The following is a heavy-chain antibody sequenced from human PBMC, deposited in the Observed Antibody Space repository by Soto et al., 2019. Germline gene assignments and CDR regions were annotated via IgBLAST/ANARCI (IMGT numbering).Heavy chain of an antibody. D-gene: IGHD1-26*01. CDR2: ISPYNGNT. Sequence: GASVKVSCKASGYNFVKYGITWVRQAPGQGLEWLGWISPYNGNTKYAQKIQGRVIMTTDTSTTTAYLELLSLTSDDTAVYYCVRGDLMWGGPGARVTVSS. J-gene: IGHJ4*03. CDR3: VRGDLMW. CDR1: GYNFVKYG. V-gene: IGHV1-18*01.